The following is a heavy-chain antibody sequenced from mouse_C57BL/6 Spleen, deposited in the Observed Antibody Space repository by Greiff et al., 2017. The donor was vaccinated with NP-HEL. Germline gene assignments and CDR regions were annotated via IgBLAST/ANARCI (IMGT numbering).Heavy chain of an antibody. Sequence: QVQLQQPGAELVKPGASVKLSCKASGYTFTSYWMQWVKQRPGQGLEWIGEIDPSDSYTNYNQKFKGKATLTVDTSSSTAYMQLSSLTSEDSAVYYCARGITTVVEGNYFDYWGQGTTLTVSS. J-gene: IGHJ2*01. D-gene: IGHD1-1*01. CDR2: IDPSDSYT. CDR3: ARGITTVVEGNYFDY. CDR1: GYTFTSYW. V-gene: IGHV1-50*01.